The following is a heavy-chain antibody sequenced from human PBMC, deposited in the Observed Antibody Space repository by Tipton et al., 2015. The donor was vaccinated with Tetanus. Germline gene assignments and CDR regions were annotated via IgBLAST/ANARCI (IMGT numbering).Heavy chain of an antibody. CDR3: ATGVTLDY. CDR1: GFTFSNHA. Sequence: SLRLSCVASGFTFSNHAMSWVRQAPGKGLEWVASLSSRNSYIDYAESVRGRFTVSRDNAKNSLFLQMTSLRAEDTAIYYCATGVTLDYWGQGTLVTVSS. CDR2: LSSRNSYI. V-gene: IGHV3-21*01. J-gene: IGHJ4*02.